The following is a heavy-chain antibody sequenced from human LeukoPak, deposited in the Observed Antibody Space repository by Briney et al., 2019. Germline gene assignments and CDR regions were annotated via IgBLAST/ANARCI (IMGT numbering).Heavy chain of an antibody. CDR3: AKDLGDIVVVVAALAY. CDR1: GFTFSNYA. CDR2: ITSSSSYI. Sequence: PGGSLRLSCAASGFTFSNYAMNWVRQAPGKGLEWVSSITSSSSYIYYADSVKGRFTISRDNSKNTLYLQMNSLRAEDTAVYYCAKDLGDIVVVVAALAYWGQGTLVTVSS. J-gene: IGHJ4*02. V-gene: IGHV3-23*01. D-gene: IGHD2-15*01.